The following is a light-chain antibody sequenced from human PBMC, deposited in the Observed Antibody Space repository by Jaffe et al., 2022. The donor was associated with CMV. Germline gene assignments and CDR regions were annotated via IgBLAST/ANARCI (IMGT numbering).Light chain of an antibody. CDR3: QQYSTHPPHYT. CDR1: QSVWNSSDNKNY. Sequence: DIVMTQSPDSLAVSLGERATINCKSSQSVWNSSDNKNYLAWYQQKPGQPPKLLIYWASMRESGVPDRFSGSGSGTDFTLTISSLQAEDVATYSCQQYSTHPPHYTFGQGTEVEIE. J-gene: IGKJ2*01. V-gene: IGKV4-1*01. CDR2: WAS.